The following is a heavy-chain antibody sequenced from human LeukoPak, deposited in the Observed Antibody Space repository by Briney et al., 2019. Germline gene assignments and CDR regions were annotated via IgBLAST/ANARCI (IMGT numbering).Heavy chain of an antibody. CDR2: INPDSGHA. J-gene: IGHJ4*02. Sequence: GASVKVSCKASGYTFTGYYIHWVRQAPGQGLEWMGWINPDSGHANYAQKFQGRVTMTTHTSTTTAYMELRSLRSDDTAVYYCASLVAGAGYWGQGTLVTVSS. CDR1: GYTFTGYY. D-gene: IGHD6-6*01. CDR3: ASLVAGAGY. V-gene: IGHV1-2*02.